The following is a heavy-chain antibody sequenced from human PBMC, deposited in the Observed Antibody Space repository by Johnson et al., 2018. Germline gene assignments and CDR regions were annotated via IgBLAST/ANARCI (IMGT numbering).Heavy chain of an antibody. CDR3: ARGDSPYYSYIDV. CDR2: IGTAGDT. CDR1: GFTFSSYD. V-gene: IGHV3-13*01. D-gene: IGHD3-16*01. J-gene: IGHJ6*03. Sequence: VQLVESGGGLVQPGGSLRLSCAASGFTFSSYDMHWVRQAAGKGLEWVSAIGTAGDTYYPGSVKGRFTISRENAQNSLYLQMNSLRAGDTAVYYCARGDSPYYSYIDVWGKGTTVNVSS.